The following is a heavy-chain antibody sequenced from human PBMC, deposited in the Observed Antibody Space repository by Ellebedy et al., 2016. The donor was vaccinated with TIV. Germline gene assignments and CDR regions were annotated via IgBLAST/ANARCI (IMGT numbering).Heavy chain of an antibody. Sequence: GGSLRLSCTASGFTFSTYNMNWVRQAPGKGLEWVSYISRSSGTIYFVDSVKGRFTISRDNAKNSLYLQMNSLRAEDTAVYYCARGRGDCGGDCYPKNFDYWGQGTLVTVSS. CDR1: GFTFSTYN. CDR2: ISRSSGTI. D-gene: IGHD2-21*02. J-gene: IGHJ4*02. V-gene: IGHV3-48*04. CDR3: ARGRGDCGGDCYPKNFDY.